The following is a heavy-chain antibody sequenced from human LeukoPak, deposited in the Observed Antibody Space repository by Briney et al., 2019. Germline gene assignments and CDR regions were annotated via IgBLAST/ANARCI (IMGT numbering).Heavy chain of an antibody. CDR1: GGSINSYY. Sequence: SETLSPTCTVSGGSINSYYWSWIRQPPGKGLEWIGYIYYSGSTNYNPSLKSRVTISVDTSKNQFSLKLSSVTAADTAVYYCARLLRDWYFDLWGRGTLVTVSS. CDR3: ARLLRDWYFDL. J-gene: IGHJ2*01. V-gene: IGHV4-59*01. CDR2: IYYSGST. D-gene: IGHD2-15*01.